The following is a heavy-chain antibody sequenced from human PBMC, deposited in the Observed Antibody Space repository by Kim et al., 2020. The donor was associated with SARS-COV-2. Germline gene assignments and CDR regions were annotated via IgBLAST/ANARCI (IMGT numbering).Heavy chain of an antibody. V-gene: IGHV1-69*13. J-gene: IGHJ6*02. CDR1: GGTFSSYA. CDR3: ARDRGYCSGGNCYDCYYGMDV. CDR2: IIPIFGTA. Sequence: SVKVSCKASGGTFSSYAISWVRQAPGQGLEWMGGIIPIFGTANYAQKFQGRVTITADESTSTAYMELSSLRSEDTAVYYCARDRGYCSGGNCYDCYYGMDVWGQGTTVTVSS. D-gene: IGHD2-15*01.